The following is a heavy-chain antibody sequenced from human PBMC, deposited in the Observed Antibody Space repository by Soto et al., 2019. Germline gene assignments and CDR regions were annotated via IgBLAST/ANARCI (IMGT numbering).Heavy chain of an antibody. V-gene: IGHV3-30*18. J-gene: IGHJ4*02. CDR3: AKDVGESESHPGDY. CDR2: ISYDGSKK. D-gene: IGHD2-15*01. Sequence: QVQLVESGGGVVQPGRSLRLSCAASGLTFRNYGMHWVRQAPGKGLEWVAVISYDGSKKYYADSVKGRFTISRDNSKNTLDLQMNSLRAEDTAVYYCAKDVGESESHPGDYWGQGTLVTVSS. CDR1: GLTFRNYG.